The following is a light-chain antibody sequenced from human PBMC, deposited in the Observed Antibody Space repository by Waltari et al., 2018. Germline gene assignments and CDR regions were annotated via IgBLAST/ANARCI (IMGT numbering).Light chain of an antibody. V-gene: IGLV3-25*03. CDR1: ALPKQY. J-gene: IGLJ2*01. CDR2: KDT. Sequence: SYELTQPPSVSVSPGQTARITCSGDALPKQYAYWYQKKPGQAPVLVIYKDTERPSGIPERFSGSRSGTTVTLTNSGVQTEDEADYYCQSADSRGTVVFGGGTELTVL. CDR3: QSADSRGTVV.